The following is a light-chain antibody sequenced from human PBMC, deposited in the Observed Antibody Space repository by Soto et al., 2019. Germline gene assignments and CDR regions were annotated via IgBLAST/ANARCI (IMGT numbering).Light chain of an antibody. CDR2: AAS. CDR3: QQSYSTPYT. V-gene: IGKV1-39*01. Sequence: DIQMTQSPSSLSASVGDRVTITCRASQSISSYLNWYQQKPGKAPKLLIYAASSLQSGVPSRFSGSGSGTDFTLTISSLQPEDFATYYCQQSYSTPYTFRQGTKVDIK. CDR1: QSISSY. J-gene: IGKJ2*01.